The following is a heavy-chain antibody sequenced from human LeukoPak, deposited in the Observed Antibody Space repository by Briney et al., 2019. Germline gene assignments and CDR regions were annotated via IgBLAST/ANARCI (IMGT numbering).Heavy chain of an antibody. CDR2: ISGSGGRA. Sequence: GGSLRLSCAASGFIFSSYAMNWVRQAPGKGLEWVSVISGSGGRAYYIDSVKGRFTISRDNSKNTLYLQMNSLRDDDTAVYCCAKGRGYGDYGSTFEYWGQGTLATVSS. J-gene: IGHJ4*02. CDR3: AKGRGYGDYGSTFEY. CDR1: GFIFSSYA. D-gene: IGHD4-17*01. V-gene: IGHV3-23*01.